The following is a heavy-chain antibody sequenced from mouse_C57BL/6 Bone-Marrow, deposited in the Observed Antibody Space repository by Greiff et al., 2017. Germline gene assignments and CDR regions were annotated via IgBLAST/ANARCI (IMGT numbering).Heavy chain of an antibody. CDR3: ARFVDYYGSSPFYLDY. V-gene: IGHV1-19*01. Sequence: VQLQQSGPVLVKPGASVKMSCKASGYTFTDYYMNWVKQSHGKSLEWIGVINPYSGGTSYNEKFKGKATLTVDKSSSTAYMELNSLTSEDSAVYCCARFVDYYGSSPFYLDYWGQGTTLTVSS. D-gene: IGHD1-1*01. J-gene: IGHJ2*01. CDR1: GYTFTDYY. CDR2: INPYSGGT.